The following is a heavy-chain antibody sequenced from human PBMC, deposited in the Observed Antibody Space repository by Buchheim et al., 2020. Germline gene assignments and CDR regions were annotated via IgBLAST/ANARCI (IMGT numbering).Heavy chain of an antibody. CDR2: ISNSAATI. D-gene: IGHD6-19*01. CDR3: ASPTGWYRGFDY. CDR1: GFTFSNHD. Sequence: EVQLVESGGNLVQPGGSLRLSCAASGFTFSNHDMHWVRQAPGKGLEWMSYISNSAATIHYADSVKGRFTHSRDNDKNSLDLQMYSLRAEDTAVYYCASPTGWYRGFDYWGQGTL. V-gene: IGHV3-48*03. J-gene: IGHJ4*02.